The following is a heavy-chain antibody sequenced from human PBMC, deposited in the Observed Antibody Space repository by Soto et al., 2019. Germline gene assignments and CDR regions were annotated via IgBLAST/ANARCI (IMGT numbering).Heavy chain of an antibody. CDR3: AKGDSSSFYYGMDV. V-gene: IGHV3-9*01. D-gene: IGHD6-13*01. Sequence: EVQLVKSGGGLVQPGRSLRLSCAASGFTFDDYAMHWVRQAPGKGLEWVSGISWNSGSIGYADSVKGRFTISRDNAKNSLYLQMNSLRAEDTALYYCAKGDSSSFYYGMDVWGQGTTVTVSS. CDR1: GFTFDDYA. J-gene: IGHJ6*02. CDR2: ISWNSGSI.